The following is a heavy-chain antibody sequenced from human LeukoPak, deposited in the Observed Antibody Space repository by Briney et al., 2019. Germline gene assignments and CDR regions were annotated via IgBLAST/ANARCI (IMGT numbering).Heavy chain of an antibody. V-gene: IGHV3-48*01. D-gene: IGHD3-16*02. CDR1: GFTFSSYS. J-gene: IGHJ4*02. CDR2: ISSSSSTI. CDR3: ARDFNTAYDYVWGSYRPFDY. Sequence: GSLRLSCAASGFTFSSYSMNWVRQAPGKGLEWVSYISSSSSTIYYADSVKGRFTIPRDNAKNSLYLQMNSLRAEDTAVYYCARDFNTAYDYVWGSYRPFDYWGQGTLVTVSS.